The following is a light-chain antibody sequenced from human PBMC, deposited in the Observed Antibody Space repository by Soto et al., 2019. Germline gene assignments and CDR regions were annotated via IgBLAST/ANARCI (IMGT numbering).Light chain of an antibody. CDR3: SSYKSSRTPEVV. CDR2: DVS. V-gene: IGLV2-14*01. Sequence: QSALTQPASVSGSPGQSITISCTGTSSDVGGYNYVAWYQQHPGKAPKLMIYDVSNRPSGVSNRFSGSKSGNTASLTISGLQAEDGADYYSSSYKSSRTPEVVFGGGTTLTVL. J-gene: IGLJ2*01. CDR1: SSDVGGYNY.